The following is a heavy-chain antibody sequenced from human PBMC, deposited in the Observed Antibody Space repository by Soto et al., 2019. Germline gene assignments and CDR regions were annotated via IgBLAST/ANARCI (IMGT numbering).Heavy chain of an antibody. J-gene: IGHJ5*02. V-gene: IGHV1-69*13. CDR1: GGSFSSYI. CDR3: ARAFASNKYWLDP. CDR2: IIPIFGAA. Sequence: ASVKVSCKASGGSFSSYIISWVRQAPGQGLEWMGGIIPIFGAATYALKFQDRVTITADESTRTAYMELSSLRSEDTALYYCARAFASNKYWLDPWGQGTLVTVS. D-gene: IGHD3-16*01.